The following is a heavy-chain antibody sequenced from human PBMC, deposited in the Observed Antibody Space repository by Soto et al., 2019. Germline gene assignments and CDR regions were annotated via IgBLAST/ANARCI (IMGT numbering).Heavy chain of an antibody. Sequence: ASVKVSCKASGYTFTSYGISWVRQAPGQGLEWMGWISAYNGNTNYAQKLQGRVTMTTDTSTSTAYMELRSLRSDDTAVYYCARLQVDGVYYYVTFDYWGQGTLVTVSS. J-gene: IGHJ4*02. D-gene: IGHD3-22*01. CDR2: ISAYNGNT. CDR3: ARLQVDGVYYYVTFDY. V-gene: IGHV1-18*01. CDR1: GYTFTSYG.